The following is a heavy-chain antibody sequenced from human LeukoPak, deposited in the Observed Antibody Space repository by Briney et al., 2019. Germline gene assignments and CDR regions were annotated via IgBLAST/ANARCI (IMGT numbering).Heavy chain of an antibody. V-gene: IGHV3-48*03. J-gene: IGHJ4*02. CDR1: GFTFSSYE. D-gene: IGHD5-18*01. CDR2: ISSSGSTI. Sequence: GGSLRLSCAASGFTFSSYEMNWVRQAPGKGLEWVSFISSSGSTIYYADSVKGRFTISRDNAKNSLYLQMNSLRAEDTAVYYCASGYSYGKVDYWGQGTLVTVSS. CDR3: ASGYSYGKVDY.